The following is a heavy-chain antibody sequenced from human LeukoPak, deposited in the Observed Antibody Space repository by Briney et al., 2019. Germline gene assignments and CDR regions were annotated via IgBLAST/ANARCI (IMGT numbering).Heavy chain of an antibody. J-gene: IGHJ5*02. CDR3: ARRVGATGWFDP. D-gene: IGHD1-26*01. V-gene: IGHV5-10-1*01. CDR2: IDPSDSYT. CDR1: GYSFTSYW. Sequence: GESLKISCKGSGYSFTSYWISWVRQMPGKGLEWMGRIDPSDSYTNYSPSFQGHVTISADKSISTAYLQWSSQKASDTAMYYCARRVGATGWFDPWGQGTLVTVSS.